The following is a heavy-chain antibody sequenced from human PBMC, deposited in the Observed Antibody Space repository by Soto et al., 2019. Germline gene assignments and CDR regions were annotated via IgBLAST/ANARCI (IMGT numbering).Heavy chain of an antibody. J-gene: IGHJ5*02. D-gene: IGHD6-19*01. CDR3: ARGHSSGFSA. CDR1: GGSISSHY. V-gene: IGHV4-59*11. CDR2: IYYSGST. Sequence: SETLSLTCTVSGGSISSHYWSWIRQPPGKGLEWIGYIYYSGSTNYNPSLKSRVTISVDTSKNQFSLKLSSVTAADTAVYYCARGHSSGFSAWGQGTLVTVSS.